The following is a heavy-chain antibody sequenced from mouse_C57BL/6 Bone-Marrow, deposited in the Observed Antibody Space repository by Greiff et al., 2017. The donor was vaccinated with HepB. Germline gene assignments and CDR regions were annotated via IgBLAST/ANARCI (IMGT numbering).Heavy chain of an antibody. V-gene: IGHV1-69*01. CDR3: ARGRSPWFAY. Sequence: VQLQQSGAELVMPGASVKLSCKASGYTFTSYWMHWVKQRPGQGLEWIGEIDPSDSYTNYNQKFKGKSTLTVDKSSSTAYMQLSSLTSEDSAVYYCARGRSPWFAYWGQGTLVTVSA. CDR2: IDPSDSYT. J-gene: IGHJ3*01. CDR1: GYTFTSYW.